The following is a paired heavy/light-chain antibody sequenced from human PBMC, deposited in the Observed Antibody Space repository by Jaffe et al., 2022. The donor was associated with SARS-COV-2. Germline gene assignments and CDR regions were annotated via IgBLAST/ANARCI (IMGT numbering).Light chain of an antibody. CDR2: GAS. J-gene: IGKJ1*01. CDR3: HQYDPSSWT. Sequence: EIVLTQSPGTLSLSPGERATLSCRASQSVSSRFLAWFQQKPGQAPRLLIFGASSRAAGIPDRFSGSGSGTDFTLTISRLEPEDFAVYYCHQYDPSSWTFGQGTRVEIK. V-gene: IGKV3-20*01. CDR1: QSVSSRF.
Heavy chain of an antibody. Sequence: EVQLVESGGGLVKPGGSLRLSCAASGFTFNNAWMSWVRQAPGKGLEWVGRIKTKNDGGTIDYAASVKGRFTISRDDSKNTVYLQMNSLKTDDTAVFYCVTDSNFWSGYGYWGQGTLVTVSS. J-gene: IGHJ4*02. CDR2: IKTKNDGGTI. CDR1: GFTFNNAW. D-gene: IGHD3-3*01. V-gene: IGHV3-15*01. CDR3: VTDSNFWSGYGY.